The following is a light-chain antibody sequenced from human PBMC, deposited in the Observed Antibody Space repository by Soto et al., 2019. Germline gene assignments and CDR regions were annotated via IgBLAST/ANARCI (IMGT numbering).Light chain of an antibody. J-gene: IGKJ4*01. V-gene: IGKV3-11*01. Sequence: EIVLTQSPATLSLSPGERATLSCRASQSVRTYLAWYQQKPGQAPRLLIHDVSDRATGIPARFSGSGSGTDFTLTISSLEPEDFSVYYCQLRSSWPLTFGGGTKVEIK. CDR3: QLRSSWPLT. CDR1: QSVRTY. CDR2: DVS.